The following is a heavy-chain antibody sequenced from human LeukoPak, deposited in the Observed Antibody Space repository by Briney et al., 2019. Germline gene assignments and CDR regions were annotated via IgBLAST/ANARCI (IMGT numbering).Heavy chain of an antibody. CDR2: ISANSGNT. J-gene: IGHJ4*02. D-gene: IGHD6-13*01. CDR3: AREGIAAAGDKFDY. V-gene: IGHV1-18*01. CDR1: GYTFTSYG. Sequence: ASVKVSCKASGYTFTSYGITWVRQAPGQGLEWMGWISANSGNTNYAQKLQGRVTMTTDTSTSTAYMELRSLRSDDTAVYYCAREGIAAAGDKFDYWGQGTLVTVSS.